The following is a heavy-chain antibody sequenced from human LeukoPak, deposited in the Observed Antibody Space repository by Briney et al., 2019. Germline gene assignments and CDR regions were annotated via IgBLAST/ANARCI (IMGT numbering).Heavy chain of an antibody. Sequence: GGSLRLSCAASGFSFSTYDMNRVRQAPGKGLEWVSYTTSTGRTTYYADSVKGRFTISRDNAKHSLYLQMNSLRVEDTAVYYCARLPDPYYYYYMDVWGKGTTVTVSS. CDR3: ARLPDPYYYYYMDV. CDR2: TTSTGRTT. CDR1: GFSFSTYD. V-gene: IGHV3-48*03. J-gene: IGHJ6*03.